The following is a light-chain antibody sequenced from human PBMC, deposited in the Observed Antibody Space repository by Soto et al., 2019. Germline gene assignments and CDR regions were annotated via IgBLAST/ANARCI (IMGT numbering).Light chain of an antibody. CDR2: DVS. Sequence: QSALTQPRSVSGSPGQSVTISCTGTSSDVGGYNYASWYQQHPGKAPKLMIYDVSKRPSGVPDRFSGSKSGNTASLTISGLQAEDEADYYCCSYAGSYTLVFGGGTKLTVL. CDR1: SSDVGGYNY. J-gene: IGLJ2*01. CDR3: CSYAGSYTLV. V-gene: IGLV2-11*01.